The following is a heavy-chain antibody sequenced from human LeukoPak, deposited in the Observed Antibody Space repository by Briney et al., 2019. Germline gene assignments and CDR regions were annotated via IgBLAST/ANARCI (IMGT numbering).Heavy chain of an antibody. CDR2: ITNGGVTT. CDR3: AKRVGTYRAFGR. J-gene: IGHJ3*02. CDR1: GFTFSSYV. Sequence: GGSLRLSCAASGFTFSSYVMKWVRQAPGKGLEWVSSITNGGVTTAYADSVKGRFTISRDNSKNTLYLQMNNLRVEDTAVYYCAKRVGTYRAFGRCGQGTMVTVSS. D-gene: IGHD3-10*01. V-gene: IGHV3-23*01.